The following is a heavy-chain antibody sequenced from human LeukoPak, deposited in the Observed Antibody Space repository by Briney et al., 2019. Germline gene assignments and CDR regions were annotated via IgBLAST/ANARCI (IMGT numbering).Heavy chain of an antibody. Sequence: ASVKVSCKASGYTFTGYYMHWVRQASGQGLGWMGWINPNSGGTNYAQKFQGRVTMTRDTSISTAYMELSRLRSDDTAVYYCARGYCSGGSCYSSIYRGQGTLVTVSS. CDR1: GYTFTGYY. CDR2: INPNSGGT. CDR3: ARGYCSGGSCYSSIY. D-gene: IGHD2-15*01. J-gene: IGHJ4*02. V-gene: IGHV1-2*02.